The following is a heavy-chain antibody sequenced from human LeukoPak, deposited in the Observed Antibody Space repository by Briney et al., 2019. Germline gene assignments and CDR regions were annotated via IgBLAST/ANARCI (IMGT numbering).Heavy chain of an antibody. D-gene: IGHD3-3*01. Sequence: PSETLSLTCTVSGGSISSGSYYWNWIRQPAGKGLECIGRIYTSGSTNYNPSLKGRVTISVDTSKNQFSLKLSSVTAADTAVYYCSRDWSGSYFDYWGQGTLVTVPS. CDR3: SRDWSGSYFDY. CDR1: GGSISSGSYY. V-gene: IGHV4-61*02. J-gene: IGHJ4*02. CDR2: IYTSGST.